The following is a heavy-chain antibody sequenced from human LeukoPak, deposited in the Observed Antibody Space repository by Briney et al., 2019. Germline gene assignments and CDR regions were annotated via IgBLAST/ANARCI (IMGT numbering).Heavy chain of an antibody. J-gene: IGHJ4*02. CDR1: GFTFTLSTYG. CDR3: AKEGTLTTKLSFDY. V-gene: IGHV3-23*01. CDR2: ISGGGDFS. Sequence: PGGSLRLSCAASGFTFTLSTYGMHWVRQPPGKGLEWVSAISGGGDFSYYADSVTGRFTISRDNSKNTLFLQMISLRAEDTAIYYCAKEGTLTTKLSFDYWGPGTLVTVSS. D-gene: IGHD4-17*01.